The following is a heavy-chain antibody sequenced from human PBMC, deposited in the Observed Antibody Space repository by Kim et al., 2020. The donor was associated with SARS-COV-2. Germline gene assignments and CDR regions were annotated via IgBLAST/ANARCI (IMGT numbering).Heavy chain of an antibody. Sequence: SETLSLTCTVSGGSISSGGYYWSWIRQHPGKGLEWIGYIYYSGSTYYNPSLKSRVTISVDTSKNQFSLKLSSVTAADTAVYYCARSPLLQQQLVGNWFDPWGQGTLVTVSS. V-gene: IGHV4-31*03. CDR3: ARSPLLQQQLVGNWFDP. J-gene: IGHJ5*02. CDR2: IYYSGST. CDR1: GGSISSGGYY. D-gene: IGHD6-13*01.